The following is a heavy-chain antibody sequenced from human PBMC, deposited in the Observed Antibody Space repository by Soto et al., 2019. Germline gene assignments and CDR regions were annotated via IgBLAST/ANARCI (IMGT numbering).Heavy chain of an antibody. V-gene: IGHV3-23*01. CDR1: VFTFSSYA. CDR3: AKVTHYYDSSGPDY. D-gene: IGHD3-22*01. J-gene: IGHJ4*02. CDR2: ISGSGGGT. Sequence: GGSLRLSCATSVFTFSSYAMNCVRQAPGKGLEWVSTISGSGGGTYYADSVKGRFTISRDNSKNTLYLQMNSLRAEDTAVYYCAKVTHYYDSSGPDYWGQGTLVTVSS.